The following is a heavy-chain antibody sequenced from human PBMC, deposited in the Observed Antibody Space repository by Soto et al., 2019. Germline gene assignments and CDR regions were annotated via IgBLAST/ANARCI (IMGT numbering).Heavy chain of an antibody. V-gene: IGHV1-69*01. CDR2: IIPIFGTA. CDR3: AEAPYYYDSSGYFNFDY. D-gene: IGHD3-22*01. CDR1: GGTFSSYA. J-gene: IGHJ4*02. Sequence: QVQLVQSGAEVKKPGSSVKVSCKASGGTFSSYAISWVRQAPGQGLEWMGGIIPIFGTANYAQKFQGRVTITADESTGKAYMEVSSLRTGDTAVDYCAEAPYYYDSSGYFNFDYWGQGTLVTVSS.